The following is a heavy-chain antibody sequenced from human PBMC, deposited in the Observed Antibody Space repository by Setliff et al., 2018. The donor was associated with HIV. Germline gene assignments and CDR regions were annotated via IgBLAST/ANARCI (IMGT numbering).Heavy chain of an antibody. D-gene: IGHD2-2*01. CDR3: ARGQFYCSSSSCYYFDY. CDR2: INTNTGTP. CDR1: G. Sequence: GISWVRQAPGQGLEWMGWINTNTGTPTYAQGFTRRFVFSLDTSVSTAYLQISSLKAEDTAVYYCARGQFYCSSSSCYYFDYWGQGTLVTVPQ. J-gene: IGHJ4*02. V-gene: IGHV7-4-1*02.